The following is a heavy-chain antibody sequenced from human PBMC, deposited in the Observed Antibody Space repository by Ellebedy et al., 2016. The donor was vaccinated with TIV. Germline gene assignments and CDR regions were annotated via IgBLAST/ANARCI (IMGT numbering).Heavy chain of an antibody. D-gene: IGHD3-16*01. CDR3: VKAWGD. Sequence: GESLKISCSASGFTFSSYAMHWVRQAPGKGLEYISAIVSNGDSTYYANSVKGRFIISRDNSKNTLYLQMSSLRPEDTAVYYCVKAWGDWGQGTLVTVSS. V-gene: IGHV3-64D*06. CDR1: GFTFSSYA. CDR2: IVSNGDST. J-gene: IGHJ4*02.